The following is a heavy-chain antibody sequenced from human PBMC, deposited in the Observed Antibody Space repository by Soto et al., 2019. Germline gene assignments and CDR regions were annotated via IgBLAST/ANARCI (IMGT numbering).Heavy chain of an antibody. V-gene: IGHV3-48*01. CDR2: ISNSNSPI. CDR3: ARDRDRVVARRGWYFDL. CDR1: GFTFSSYS. Sequence: EVQLVESGGGLVQPGGSLRLSCAASGFTFSSYSMNWVRQAPGKGLEWLSYISNSNSPIYYADSVKGRFTISRDNAKNSLYLQMNSLRAEDTAVYYCARDRDRVVARRGWYFDLWGRGTLVTDSS. D-gene: IGHD2-15*01. J-gene: IGHJ2*01.